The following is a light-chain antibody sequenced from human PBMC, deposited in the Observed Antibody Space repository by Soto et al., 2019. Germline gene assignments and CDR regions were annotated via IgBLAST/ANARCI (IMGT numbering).Light chain of an antibody. J-gene: IGKJ1*01. CDR2: AAS. CDR3: LQDYNYPWT. Sequence: AIQMTQSPSSLSASVGDRVTITCRASQGIRNDLGWFQQKPGKAPKLLIYAASILQSGVPSRFIGSGSGTDFTLTISSLQPEDFATYFCLQDYNYPWTFGQGTKVEIK. V-gene: IGKV1-6*01. CDR1: QGIRND.